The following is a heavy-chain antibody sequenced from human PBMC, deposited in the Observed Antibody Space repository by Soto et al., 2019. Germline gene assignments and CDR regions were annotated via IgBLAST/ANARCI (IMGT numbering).Heavy chain of an antibody. Sequence: EVQLVESGGGLVQPGGSLRLSCAASGFTLSSYWMHWVRQAPGKGLVWVSRINSDGSSTSYADSVKGRFTISRDNAKNTLYLQMNSLRAEDTAVYYCARGADILTGYAPDAFDIWGQGTMVTVSS. J-gene: IGHJ3*02. D-gene: IGHD3-9*01. CDR1: GFTLSSYW. CDR2: INSDGSST. V-gene: IGHV3-74*01. CDR3: ARGADILTGYAPDAFDI.